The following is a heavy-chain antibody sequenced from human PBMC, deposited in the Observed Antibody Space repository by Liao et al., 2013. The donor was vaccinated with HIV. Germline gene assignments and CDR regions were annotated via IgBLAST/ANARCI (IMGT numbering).Heavy chain of an antibody. Sequence: QVQLQESGPGLVKPSETLSLTCTVSGGSISSYYWSWIRQPPGKGLEWIGYIYYSGSTNYNPSLKSRVTISVDTSKNQFSLKLSSVTAADTAVYYCARVTSSSWYYYYYYMDVWGKGTTVTVSS. V-gene: IGHV4-59*01. CDR3: ARVTSSSWYYYYYYMDV. D-gene: IGHD6-13*01. J-gene: IGHJ6*03. CDR2: IYYSGST. CDR1: GGSISSYY.